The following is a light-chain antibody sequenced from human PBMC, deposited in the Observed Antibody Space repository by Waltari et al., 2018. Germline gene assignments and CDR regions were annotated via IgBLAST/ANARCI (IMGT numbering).Light chain of an antibody. CDR2: QDF. V-gene: IGLV3-1*01. J-gene: IGLJ1*01. CDR1: EFGCKT. CDR3: QAWDSGTNYV. Sequence: SFELTQPPSVSVSPGQTATITCSGEEFGCKTASWYQLRPGQSPVMVIYQDFRRPAGIPARFSGSGSGNIATLTIRETQAMDEADYYCQAWDSGTNYVFGSGTKVTVL.